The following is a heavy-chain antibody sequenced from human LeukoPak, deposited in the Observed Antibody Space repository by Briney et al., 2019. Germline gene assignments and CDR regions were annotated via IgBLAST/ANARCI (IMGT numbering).Heavy chain of an antibody. CDR1: GFTFSSYV. J-gene: IGHJ4*02. V-gene: IGHV3-23*01. CDR3: VSFYETY. CDR2: ISGGGIST. D-gene: IGHD2/OR15-2a*01. Sequence: PGGSLRLSCAASGFTFSSYVMSWVRQAPGKGLEWVSSISGGGISTYYADSVKGRFTISKDNAKNTVYLQMNSLRAEDTAVYYCVSFYETYWGRGTLVTVSS.